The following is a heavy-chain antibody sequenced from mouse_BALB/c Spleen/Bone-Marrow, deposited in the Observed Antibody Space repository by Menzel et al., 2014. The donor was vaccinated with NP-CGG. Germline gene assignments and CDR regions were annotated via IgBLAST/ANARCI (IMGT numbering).Heavy chain of an antibody. V-gene: IGHV1-4*01. D-gene: IGHD4-1*01. Sequence: LVESGAELARPGASVKMSCKTSGYTFTSYTIYWIKQRPGQGLEWIGYINPTSYYTDYNQKFKDKATLTSDKSSSTAYMQLNRLTTEDSAVYYCAREGLGRGYWGQGTTLTVSS. CDR1: GYTFTSYT. J-gene: IGHJ2*01. CDR3: AREGLGRGY. CDR2: INPTSYYT.